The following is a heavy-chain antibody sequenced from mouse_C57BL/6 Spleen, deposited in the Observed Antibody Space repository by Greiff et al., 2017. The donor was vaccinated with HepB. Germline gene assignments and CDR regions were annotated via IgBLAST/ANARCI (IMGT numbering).Heavy chain of an antibody. J-gene: IGHJ2*01. D-gene: IGHD4-1*01. CDR1: GFTFSSYA. CDR3: ARENWDGYYFDY. CDR2: ISDGGSYT. V-gene: IGHV5-4*01. Sequence: DVMLVESGGGLVKPGGSLKLSCAASGFTFSSYAMSWVRQTPEKRLEWVATISDGGSYTYYPDNVKGRFTISRDNAKNNLYLQMSHLKSEDTAMYYCARENWDGYYFDYWGQGTTLTVSS.